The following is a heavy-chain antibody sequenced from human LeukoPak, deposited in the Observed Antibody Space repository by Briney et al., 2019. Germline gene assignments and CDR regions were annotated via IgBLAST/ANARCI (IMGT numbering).Heavy chain of an antibody. Sequence: SETLSLTCTVSGGSICSYYWSWIRQPAGKGLEWIGRIYTSGSTNYNPSLKSRVTMSVDTSKNQFSLKLSSVTAADTAVYYCARDSIVGATTVFDYWGQGTLVTVSS. CDR2: IYTSGST. J-gene: IGHJ4*02. D-gene: IGHD1-26*01. V-gene: IGHV4-4*07. CDR1: GGSICSYY. CDR3: ARDSIVGATTVFDY.